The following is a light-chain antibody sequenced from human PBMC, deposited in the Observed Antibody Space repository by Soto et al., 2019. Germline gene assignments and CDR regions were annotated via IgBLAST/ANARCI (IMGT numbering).Light chain of an antibody. Sequence: EVVMTQSPATLSVSLGDRATLSCRASQSVSSNLAWYQQKPGQAPRLLIYGASTRATGIPARFSGSGSGTEFTLTISSLQSEDLAVYSCQQYNNWPLTFGGGTKLEIK. CDR3: QQYNNWPLT. J-gene: IGKJ4*01. CDR1: QSVSSN. V-gene: IGKV3-15*01. CDR2: GAS.